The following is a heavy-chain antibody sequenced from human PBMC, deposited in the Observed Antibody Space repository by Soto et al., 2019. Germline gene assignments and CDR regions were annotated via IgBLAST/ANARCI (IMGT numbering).Heavy chain of an antibody. D-gene: IGHD3-22*01. CDR2: ISGSGGST. V-gene: IGHV3-23*01. CDR1: GFTFSSYA. J-gene: IGHJ3*02. CDR3: AKPTYYYDSSGSRRGGYGAFDI. Sequence: XGSLLLSCAASGFTFSSYAMSWVRQAPGKGLEWVSAISGSGGSTYYADSVKGRFTISRDNSKNTLYLQMNSLRAEDTAVYYCAKPTYYYDSSGSRRGGYGAFDIWGQGTMVTVSS.